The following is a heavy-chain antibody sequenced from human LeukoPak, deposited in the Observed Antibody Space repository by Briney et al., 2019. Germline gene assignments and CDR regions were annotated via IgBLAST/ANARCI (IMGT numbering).Heavy chain of an antibody. CDR2: IIPILGIA. CDR1: GGTFSSYA. V-gene: IGHV1-69*04. Sequence: ASVKVSCKASGGTFSSYAISWVRQAPGQGLEWMGRIIPILGIANYAQKFQGRVTITADKSTSTAYMELSSLRSEDTAVYYCARDLAYNYGDPHYFDYWGQGTLVTVSS. D-gene: IGHD4-17*01. J-gene: IGHJ4*02. CDR3: ARDLAYNYGDPHYFDY.